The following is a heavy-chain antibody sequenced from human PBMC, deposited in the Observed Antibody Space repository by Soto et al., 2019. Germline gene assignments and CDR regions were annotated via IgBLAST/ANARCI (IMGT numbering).Heavy chain of an antibody. CDR1: GFTFSNYW. CDR3: ARTGTPYNWFDP. CDR2: IKQDGSEK. V-gene: IGHV3-7*03. D-gene: IGHD1-7*01. J-gene: IGHJ5*02. Sequence: EVQLVESGGDLVQPGGSLRLSCAASGFTFSNYWMSWVRQAPGKGLEWVANIKQDGSEKYYVDSVKGRFTISRDNAKNSLYLQINSLRAEDTAVYYCARTGTPYNWFDPWGQGTLVTVSS.